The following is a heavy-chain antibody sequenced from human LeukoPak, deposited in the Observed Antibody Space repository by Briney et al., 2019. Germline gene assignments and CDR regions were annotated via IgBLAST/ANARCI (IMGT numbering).Heavy chain of an antibody. V-gene: IGHV4-4*07. CDR3: AREEFLHEIDSSGYFVY. J-gene: IGHJ4*02. D-gene: IGHD3-22*01. Sequence: SETLSLTCTVSGGSITGYYWNWIRQPAGQGLEWLGRVYSSGVGNYNPSLTSRVTMSVDTSKNQFSLRLTSLTAADTAVYYCAREEFLHEIDSSGYFVYWGQGTLVTVSS. CDR1: GGSITGYY. CDR2: VYSSGVG.